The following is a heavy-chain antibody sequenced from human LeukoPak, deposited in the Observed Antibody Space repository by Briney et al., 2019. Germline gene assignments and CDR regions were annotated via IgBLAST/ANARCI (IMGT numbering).Heavy chain of an antibody. Sequence: TGGSLRLSCAASGFTFSSYWMSWVRQAPGKGLEWVANIKQDGSEKYYVDSVKGRFTISRDNAKNSLYLQMNSLRAEDTAVYYCAREITIFGVASHRDYWGQGTLVTVSS. CDR2: IKQDGSEK. CDR1: GFTFSSYW. CDR3: AREITIFGVASHRDY. J-gene: IGHJ4*02. D-gene: IGHD3-3*01. V-gene: IGHV3-7*01.